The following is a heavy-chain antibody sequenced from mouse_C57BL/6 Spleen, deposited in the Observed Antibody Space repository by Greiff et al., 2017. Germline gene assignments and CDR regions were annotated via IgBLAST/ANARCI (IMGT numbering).Heavy chain of an antibody. V-gene: IGHV1-63*01. Sequence: QVHVKQSGAELVRPGTSVKMSCKASGYTFTNYWLGWAKQRPGHGLEWIGDIYPGGGYTNYNEKFKGKATLTADKSSSTAYMQFSSLTSEDSAIYYCARANGYGYFDVWGTGTTVTVSS. J-gene: IGHJ1*03. CDR3: ARANGYGYFDV. CDR1: GYTFTNYW. CDR2: IYPGGGYT. D-gene: IGHD1-1*02.